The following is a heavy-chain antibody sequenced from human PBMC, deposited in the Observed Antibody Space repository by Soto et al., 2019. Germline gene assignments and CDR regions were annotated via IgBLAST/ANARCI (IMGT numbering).Heavy chain of an antibody. CDR2: ISDSGGST. CDR3: ATRRDASYYYYGMDV. D-gene: IGHD2-2*01. V-gene: IGHV3-23*04. CDR1: GFTFSTYA. Sequence: EVQLVESGGGLVQPGGSLRLSCAASGFTFSTYAMTWVRQAPGKGLEWVSAISDSGGSTYYADSVKGRFTIPRDNSKNTLFVQMNSLRAEDTAVYYCATRRDASYYYYGMDVWGQGTTVTVSS. J-gene: IGHJ6*02.